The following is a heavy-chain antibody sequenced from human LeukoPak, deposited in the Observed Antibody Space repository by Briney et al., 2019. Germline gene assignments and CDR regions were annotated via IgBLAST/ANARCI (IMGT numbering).Heavy chain of an antibody. J-gene: IGHJ4*02. CDR2: ISYDESNK. V-gene: IGHV3-30*18. Sequence: AGGSLRLSCAASGFTFSGFGMHWVRQAPGKGLEWVAVISYDESNKYYADSVKGRFTISRDNSKNTVFLQMNSLRAEDTAVYYCAKDRSIAAGGTVSEIDNWGQGTLVTVSS. D-gene: IGHD6-13*01. CDR1: GFTFSGFG. CDR3: AKDRSIAAGGTVSEIDN.